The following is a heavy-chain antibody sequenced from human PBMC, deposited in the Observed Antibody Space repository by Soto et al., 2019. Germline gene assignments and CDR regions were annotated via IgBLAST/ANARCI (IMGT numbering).Heavy chain of an antibody. CDR2: IYYGGSA. CDR1: GGSISTYY. Sequence: QVQLQESGPGLVKPSGTLSLTCTVSGGSISTYYWSWIRQPPGTGLEWIGYIYYGGSANYNPSLKSRVTISVDTSKKKFSLKLSSVTAADTAVYYCARGGHCTNGVCSALAYWGQGTLVTVSS. V-gene: IGHV4-59*08. D-gene: IGHD2-8*01. J-gene: IGHJ4*02. CDR3: ARGGHCTNGVCSALAY.